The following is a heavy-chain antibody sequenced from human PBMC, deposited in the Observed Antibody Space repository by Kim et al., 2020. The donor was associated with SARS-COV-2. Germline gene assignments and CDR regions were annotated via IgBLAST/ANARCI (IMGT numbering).Heavy chain of an antibody. Sequence: ARKFQGRATMTTDTSTSTAYMELRSLRSDDTAVYYCARDHIAARPGWFDPWGQGTLVTVSS. V-gene: IGHV1-18*01. J-gene: IGHJ5*02. CDR3: ARDHIAARPGWFDP. D-gene: IGHD6-6*01.